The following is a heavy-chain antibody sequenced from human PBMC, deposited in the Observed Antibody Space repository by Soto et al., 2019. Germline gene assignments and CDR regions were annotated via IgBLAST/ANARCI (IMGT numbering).Heavy chain of an antibody. J-gene: IGHJ4*02. Sequence: QVHLVQSGAEVKKPGASVKVSCQGSGYAFTTYGITWVRQAPGQGLEWMGWISDHNGNTNYAQKLQGRVTVTRDTSTSTAYMELRTVSYDDTAVYYCARGRYGDYWGQGALVTVSS. D-gene: IGHD1-1*01. CDR2: ISDHNGNT. V-gene: IGHV1-18*01. CDR3: ARGRYGDY. CDR1: GYAFTTYG.